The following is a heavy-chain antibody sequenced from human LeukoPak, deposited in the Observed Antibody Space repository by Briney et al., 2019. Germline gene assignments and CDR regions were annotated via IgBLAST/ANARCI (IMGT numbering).Heavy chain of an antibody. Sequence: GGSLRLSCAASGFTFSSYGMHWVRQAPGKGLEWVAVISYDGSNKYYADSVKGRFTISRDNARNSLYLQINSLRAEDTAIYYCVRGDSRDYWGQETLVTVSS. CDR2: ISYDGSNK. CDR1: GFTFSSYG. D-gene: IGHD3-22*01. V-gene: IGHV3-30*03. CDR3: VRGDSRDY. J-gene: IGHJ4*02.